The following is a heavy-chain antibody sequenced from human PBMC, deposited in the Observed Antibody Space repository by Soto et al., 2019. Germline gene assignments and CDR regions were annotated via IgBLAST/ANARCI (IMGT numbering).Heavy chain of an antibody. CDR3: ARGRGIWHSFYI. V-gene: IGHV1-69*01. CDR2: IIPIFAKP. CDR1: GDTFSSYS. J-gene: IGHJ3*02. Sequence: QVQLIQSGAELKRPGSSVKVSCKASGDTFSSYSITWLRQAPGQRLEWMGGIIPIFAKPTYAQKFQGRVAITADDSTITVYMELTSLTSEATDVYYCARGRGIWHSFYIWGQGTTLSVSS. D-gene: IGHD3-16*01.